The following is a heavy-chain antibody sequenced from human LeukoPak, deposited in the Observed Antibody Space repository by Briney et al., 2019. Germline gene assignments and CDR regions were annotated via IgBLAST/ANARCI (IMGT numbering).Heavy chain of an antibody. Sequence: GGSLGLSCAASGFTFSSHAMHWVRQAPGKGLEYVSAISSNGGSTYYANSVKGRFTISRDNSKNTLYLQMGSLRAEDMAVYYCARSVGYCSSTSCYGEGYYFDYWGQGTLVTVSS. J-gene: IGHJ4*02. CDR2: ISSNGGST. V-gene: IGHV3-64*01. CDR3: ARSVGYCSSTSCYGEGYYFDY. CDR1: GFTFSSHA. D-gene: IGHD2-2*01.